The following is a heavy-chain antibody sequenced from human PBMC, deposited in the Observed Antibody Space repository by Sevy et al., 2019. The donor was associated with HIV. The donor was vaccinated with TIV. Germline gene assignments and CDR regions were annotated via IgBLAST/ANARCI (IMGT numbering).Heavy chain of an antibody. Sequence: GGSLRLSCAASGFTFSTYAMSWVRQAPGKVLEWVSGISGSGGGGTYYADSVKGRFTISRDNSRNTVYLQMNSLRAEDTAVYFCAKGVDYYDSGVDPWGQGTLVTVSS. J-gene: IGHJ5*02. V-gene: IGHV3-23*01. CDR1: GFTFSTYA. CDR2: ISGSGGGGT. CDR3: AKGVDYYDSGVDP. D-gene: IGHD3-22*01.